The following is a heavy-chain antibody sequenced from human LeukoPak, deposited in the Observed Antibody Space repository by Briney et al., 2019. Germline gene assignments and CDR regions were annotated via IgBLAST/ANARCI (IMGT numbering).Heavy chain of an antibody. CDR2: INHSGST. CDR1: GGSFSGYY. Sequence: SETLSPTCAVYGGSFSGYYWSWIRQPPGKGLEWIGEINHSGSTNYNPSLKSRVTISVDTSKNQFSLKLSSVTAADTAVYYCARVLRYCSSTSCRDYWGQGTLVTVSS. V-gene: IGHV4-34*01. CDR3: ARVLRYCSSTSCRDY. J-gene: IGHJ4*02. D-gene: IGHD2-2*01.